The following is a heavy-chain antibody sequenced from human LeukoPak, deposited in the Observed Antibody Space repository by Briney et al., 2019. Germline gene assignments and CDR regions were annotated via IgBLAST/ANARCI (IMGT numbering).Heavy chain of an antibody. D-gene: IGHD2-15*01. Sequence: SETLSLTCTVSGGSIRGYYWSWIRQPPGKGLEWIGYIYYSGSTNYNPSLKSRLTISVDTSNNQFSLKLSSVTAADTAVYYCASTSGYCSGGNCYSAFDYWGQGTLVTVSS. V-gene: IGHV4-59*13. J-gene: IGHJ4*02. CDR1: GGSIRGYY. CDR2: IYYSGST. CDR3: ASTSGYCSGGNCYSAFDY.